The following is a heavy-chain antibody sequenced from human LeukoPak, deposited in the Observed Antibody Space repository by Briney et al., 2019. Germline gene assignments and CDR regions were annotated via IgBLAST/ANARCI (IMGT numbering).Heavy chain of an antibody. Sequence: PGRSLRLSCAASGFTFDDYAMHWVRQAPGKGLEWVSGISWNSGSIGYADSVKGRFTISRDNAKNSLYLQMNSLRAEDTALYYCAKDPNCYGSGSYDYWGQGTLVTVSS. D-gene: IGHD3-10*01. CDR2: ISWNSGSI. V-gene: IGHV3-9*01. J-gene: IGHJ4*02. CDR1: GFTFDDYA. CDR3: AKDPNCYGSGSYDY.